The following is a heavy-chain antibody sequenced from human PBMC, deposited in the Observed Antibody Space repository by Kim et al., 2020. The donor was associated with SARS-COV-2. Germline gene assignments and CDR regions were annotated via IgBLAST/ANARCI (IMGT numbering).Heavy chain of an antibody. J-gene: IGHJ1*01. V-gene: IGHV4-39*01. CDR3: ARHEEQQLVGYFQH. CDR2: IYYSGST. CDR1: GGSISSSSYY. Sequence: SETLSLTCTVSGGSISSSSYYWGWIRQPPGKGLEWIGSIYYSGSTYYNPSLKSRVTISVDTSKNQFSLKLSSVTAADTAVYYCARHEEQQLVGYFQHWGQGTLVTVSS. D-gene: IGHD6-13*01.